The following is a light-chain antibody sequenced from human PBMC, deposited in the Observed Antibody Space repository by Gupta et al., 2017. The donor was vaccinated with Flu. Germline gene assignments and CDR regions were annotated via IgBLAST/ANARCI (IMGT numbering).Light chain of an antibody. CDR1: QSISSW. CDR3: QQYNSYPYT. V-gene: IGKV1-5*03. Sequence: DIQMSQSPSTLSASVGDRVTITCRASQSISSWLAWYQQKPGKAPKLLIYKASSVESGVPSRFSGSGSGTEFTLTISSLQPDDFATYYCQQYNSYPYTFGQGTXLEIK. CDR2: KAS. J-gene: IGKJ2*01.